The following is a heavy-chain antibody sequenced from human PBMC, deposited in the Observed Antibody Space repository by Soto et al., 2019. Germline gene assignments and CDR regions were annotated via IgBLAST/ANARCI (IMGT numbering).Heavy chain of an antibody. Sequence: QVQLQESGPGLVKPSETLSLTCTVSGGSISSYYWSWIRQPPGKGLEWIGYIYYSGSTNYNPSLMSRVTIPVDTSQNQFSLKLSSVTAADTAVYYCARGNPAGFSWLVRVYWYFDLWGRGTLVTVSS. J-gene: IGHJ2*01. V-gene: IGHV4-59*01. D-gene: IGHD6-19*01. CDR1: GGSISSYY. CDR3: ARGNPAGFSWLVRVYWYFDL. CDR2: IYYSGST.